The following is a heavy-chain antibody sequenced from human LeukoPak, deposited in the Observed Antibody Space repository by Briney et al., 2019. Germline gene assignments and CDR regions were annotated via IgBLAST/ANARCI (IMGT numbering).Heavy chain of an antibody. V-gene: IGHV1-69*05. CDR3: ARDDIVATIGPDY. CDR2: IIPIFGTA. Sequence: SVKVSCKASGGTFSSYAISWVRQAPGQGLEWMGGIIPIFGTANYAQKFQGRVTITTDESTSTAYMELSSLRSEDTAVYYCARDDIVATIGPDYWGQGTLVTVSS. D-gene: IGHD5-12*01. J-gene: IGHJ4*02. CDR1: GGTFSSYA.